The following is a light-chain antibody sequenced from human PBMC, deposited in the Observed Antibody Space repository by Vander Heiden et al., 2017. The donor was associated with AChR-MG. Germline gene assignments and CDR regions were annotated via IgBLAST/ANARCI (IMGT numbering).Light chain of an antibody. J-gene: IGLJ3*02. CDR2: EVN. Sequence: QSALTQPPSASGYPGQSVTISCTGTSSDVGGYNYVSWYQQHPGKAPKLIIYEVNKRPSGVPNRFSGSKSGNTASLTVSGLQAEDEADYHCSSYAGGDTLEVFGGGTKLTVL. CDR3: SSYAGGDTLEV. CDR1: SSDVGGYNY. V-gene: IGLV2-8*01.